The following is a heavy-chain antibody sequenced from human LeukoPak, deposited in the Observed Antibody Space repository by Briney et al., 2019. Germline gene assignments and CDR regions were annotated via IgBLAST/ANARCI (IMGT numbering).Heavy chain of an antibody. CDR1: GFTFSRYA. J-gene: IGHJ5*02. V-gene: IGHV3-23*01. D-gene: IGHD3-10*01. CDR3: AKDPWHPYYYGSGSNL. CDR2: ISDSGGST. Sequence: TGGSLRLSCAASGFTFSRYAMSCVRHARGKGLEWVSAISDSGGSTSYADSVKGRFTISRDNSKNTLYLQMNSLRAEDTAVYYCAKDPWHPYYYGSGSNLWGQGTLVTVSS.